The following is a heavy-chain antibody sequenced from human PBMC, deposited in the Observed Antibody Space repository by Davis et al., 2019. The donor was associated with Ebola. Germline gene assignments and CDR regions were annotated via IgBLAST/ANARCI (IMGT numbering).Heavy chain of an antibody. Sequence: GGSLRLSCAASGFTFSRYWMSWVRQAPGKGLEWVANIKQDGSEKYYVDSVKGRFTISRDNAKNSLYLQMNSLRAEDTAVYYCAKDRGYCSGGSCYSGLYYYYGMDVWGQGTTVTVSS. CDR1: GFTFSRYW. V-gene: IGHV3-7*03. D-gene: IGHD2-15*01. CDR2: IKQDGSEK. CDR3: AKDRGYCSGGSCYSGLYYYYGMDV. J-gene: IGHJ6*02.